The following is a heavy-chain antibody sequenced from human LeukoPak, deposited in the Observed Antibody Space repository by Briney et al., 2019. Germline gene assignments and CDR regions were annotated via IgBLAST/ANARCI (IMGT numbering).Heavy chain of an antibody. D-gene: IGHD7-27*01. V-gene: IGHV1-18*01. Sequence: APVKASCKASGYTVTRSGISWVRQAPGHGLEWMGWISAYNGKANYAQKLQGRVTITTDTSTGTASTEMRSLRSDDTRMYYCGRGLTGEWDYYYYMDVWGKGTTVTVSS. CDR3: GRGLTGEWDYYYYMDV. J-gene: IGHJ6*03. CDR1: GYTVTRSG. CDR2: ISAYNGKA.